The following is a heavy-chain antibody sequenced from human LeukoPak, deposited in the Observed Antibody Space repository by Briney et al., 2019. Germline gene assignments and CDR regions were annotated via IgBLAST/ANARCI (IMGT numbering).Heavy chain of an antibody. V-gene: IGHV4-59*01. CDR2: IYYSGSA. CDR3: ARGLRGISAYYFDY. D-gene: IGHD4-17*01. CDR1: GGSISSYY. Sequence: TSETLSLTCTVSGGSISSYYWSWIRQPPGKGLEWIGYIYYSGSANYNPSLKSRVTISVDTFKNQLSLNLSSVTAADTAVYFCARGLRGISAYYFDYWGQGTLVTVSS. J-gene: IGHJ4*02.